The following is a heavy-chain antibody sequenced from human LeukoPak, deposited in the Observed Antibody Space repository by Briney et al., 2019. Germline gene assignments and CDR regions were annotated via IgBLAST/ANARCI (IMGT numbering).Heavy chain of an antibody. J-gene: IGHJ4*02. CDR2: INGGGDAT. D-gene: IGHD4-17*01. V-gene: IGHV3-23*01. CDR1: TFTFSGYA. CDR3: ARGTVRDY. Sequence: PGGSLRLSCAASTFTFSGYAMTWVRQAPGKGLEWVSSINGGGDATYYAHSVKGRFTVSRDNSKNTLYLQMNSLRVEDTAVYYCARGTVRDYWGQGTLVTVSS.